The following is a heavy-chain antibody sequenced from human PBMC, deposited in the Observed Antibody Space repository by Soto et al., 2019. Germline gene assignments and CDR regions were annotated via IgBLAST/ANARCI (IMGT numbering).Heavy chain of an antibody. V-gene: IGHV4-30-4*01. CDR2: IYYSGST. J-gene: IGHJ6*02. D-gene: IGHD4-17*01. Sequence: LSLTCTVSGGSISSGDYYWSWIRQPPGKGLEWIGYIYYSGSTYYNPSLKSRVTISVDRSKNQFSLKLSSVTAADTAVYYCARAHYGDYGYGMDVWGQGTTVTVSS. CDR1: GGSISSGDYY. CDR3: ARAHYGDYGYGMDV.